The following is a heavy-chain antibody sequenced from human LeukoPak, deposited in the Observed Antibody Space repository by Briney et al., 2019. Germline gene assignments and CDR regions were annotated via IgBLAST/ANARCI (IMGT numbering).Heavy chain of an antibody. D-gene: IGHD6-19*01. CDR1: GGSIRSTHW. V-gene: IGHV4-4*02. CDR3: ARDQWLLRGGDHGAFDI. Sequence: PSETLSLTCAVSGGSIRSTHWWNWVRQPPGKGLEWIGEIFHSGTTNYNPSLKSRVTISIDKSKNQFSLKLRSVTAADTAVYYCARDQWLLRGGDHGAFDIWGQGTMVTVSS. J-gene: IGHJ3*02. CDR2: IFHSGTT.